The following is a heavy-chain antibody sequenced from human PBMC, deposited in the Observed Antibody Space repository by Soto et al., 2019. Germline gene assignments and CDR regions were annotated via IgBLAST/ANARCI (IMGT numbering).Heavy chain of an antibody. D-gene: IGHD2-15*01. CDR2: INPNSGGT. CDR3: ARGGTYCSGGSCTGAFDI. Sequence: VKVSCKASGYTFTGYYMHWVRQAPGQGLEWMGWINPNSGGTNYAQKFQGWVTMTRDTSISTAYMELSRLRSDDTAVYYCARGGTYCSGGSCTGAFDIWGQGTMVTVSS. V-gene: IGHV1-2*04. J-gene: IGHJ3*02. CDR1: GYTFTGYY.